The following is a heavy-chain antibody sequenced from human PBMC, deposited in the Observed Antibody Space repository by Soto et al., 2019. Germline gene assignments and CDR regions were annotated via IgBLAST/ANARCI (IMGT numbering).Heavy chain of an antibody. D-gene: IGHD2-2*01. CDR1: GFTFSSYS. CDR2: ISSSSSYI. J-gene: IGHJ6*03. V-gene: IGHV3-21*01. Sequence: SGGSLRLSCAASGFTFSSYSMNWVRQAPGKGLEWVSSISSSSSYIYYADSVKGRFTISRDNAKNSLYLQMNSLRAEDTAVYYCARVLDPLPALYYYYYYMDVWGKGTTVTVSS. CDR3: ARVLDPLPALYYYYYYMDV.